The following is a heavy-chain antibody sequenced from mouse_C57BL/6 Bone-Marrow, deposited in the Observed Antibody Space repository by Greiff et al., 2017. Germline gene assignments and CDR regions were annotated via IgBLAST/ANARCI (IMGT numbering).Heavy chain of an antibody. V-gene: IGHV1-5*01. J-gene: IGHJ3*01. CDR1: GYTFTSYW. D-gene: IGHD1-1*01. Sequence: VQLQQSGTVLARPGASVKMSCKTSGYTFTSYWMHWVKQRPGQGLEWIGAIYPGNSDTSYKQKFKGKAKLTAVTSASTAYMERSSLTNEDSAVYYWTRSDGSSYDAYWGQGTLVTVSA. CDR2: IYPGNSDT. CDR3: TRSDGSSYDAY.